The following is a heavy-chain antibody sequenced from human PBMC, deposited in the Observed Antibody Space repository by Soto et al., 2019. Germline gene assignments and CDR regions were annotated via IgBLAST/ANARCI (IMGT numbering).Heavy chain of an antibody. CDR3: ARGMARSYYNSVFDY. CDR2: IWYDGSNK. J-gene: IGHJ4*02. V-gene: IGHV3-33*01. CDR1: GFTFSSYG. Sequence: QVQLVESGGGVVQPGRSLRLSCAASGFTFSSYGMHWVRQAPGKGLEWVAVIWYDGSNKYYADSVKGRLTISRDNSKNTLYLQMNSLRAEDTAVYYCARGMARSYYNSVFDYWGQGTLVTVSS. D-gene: IGHD1-26*01.